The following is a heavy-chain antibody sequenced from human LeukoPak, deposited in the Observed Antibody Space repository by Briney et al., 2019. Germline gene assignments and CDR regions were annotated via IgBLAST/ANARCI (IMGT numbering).Heavy chain of an antibody. CDR1: GGSFSGYY. CDR2: INHSGST. V-gene: IGHV4-34*01. J-gene: IGHJ6*03. Sequence: PSETLSLTCAVYGGSFSGYYWSWIRQPPGEGLEWIGEINHSGSTNYNPSLKSRVTISVDTSKNQFSLKLSSVTAADTAVYYCARVPNYSNYPYYYYYCMDVWGKGTTVTVSS. D-gene: IGHD4-11*01. CDR3: ARVPNYSNYPYYYYYCMDV.